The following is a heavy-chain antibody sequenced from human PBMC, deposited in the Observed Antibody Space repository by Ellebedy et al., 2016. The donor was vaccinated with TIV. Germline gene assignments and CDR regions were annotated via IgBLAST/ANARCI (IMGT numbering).Heavy chain of an antibody. J-gene: IGHJ4*02. V-gene: IGHV3-7*01. Sequence: GGSLRLSXAASGFTFSSYGMHWVRQAPGKGLEWVANIKQDGSEKYYVDSVKGRFTISRDNAKNSLYLQMNSLRAEDTAVYYCAREDSYWGQGTLVTVSS. D-gene: IGHD2-15*01. CDR3: AREDSY. CDR2: IKQDGSEK. CDR1: GFTFSSYG.